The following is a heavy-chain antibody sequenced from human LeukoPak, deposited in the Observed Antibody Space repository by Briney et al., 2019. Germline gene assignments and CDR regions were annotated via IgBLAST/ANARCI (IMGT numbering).Heavy chain of an antibody. D-gene: IGHD6-13*01. V-gene: IGHV3-21*01. Sequence: PGGSLRLSCAASGFTFSSCSMNWVRQAPGKGLEWVSSISSSSRYIYYADSVKGRFTISRDNAKNSLYLQMNSLRAEDTAVYYCARFTAAPYYFDYWGRGTLVTVSS. J-gene: IGHJ4*02. CDR2: ISSSSRYI. CDR3: ARFTAAPYYFDY. CDR1: GFTFSSCS.